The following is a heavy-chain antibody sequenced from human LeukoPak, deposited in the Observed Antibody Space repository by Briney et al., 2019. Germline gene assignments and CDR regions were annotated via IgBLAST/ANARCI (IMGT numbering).Heavy chain of an antibody. CDR2: INHSGST. J-gene: IGHJ4*02. V-gene: IGHV4-34*01. CDR3: AKDRWFRNDEGSYFDY. Sequence: SETLSLTCAVYGGSFSGYYWSWIRQPPGKGLEWIGEINHSGSTNYNPSLKSRVTISVDTSKNQFSLKLSSVTAEDTAVYYCAKDRWFRNDEGSYFDYWGQGTLVTVSS. CDR1: GGSFSGYY. D-gene: IGHD1-1*01.